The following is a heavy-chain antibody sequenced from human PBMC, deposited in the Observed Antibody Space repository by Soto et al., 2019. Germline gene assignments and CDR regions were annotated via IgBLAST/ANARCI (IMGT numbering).Heavy chain of an antibody. J-gene: IGHJ5*01. CDR1: GYNFATYW. V-gene: IGHV5-51*01. Sequence: PGESLKISCKGSGYNFATYWITWVRQMPVRGLEYMGTIYPSKSKPLYSPSFQGLVTISADTSFITAYLQWCSLRASDTATYYCARGVSGSAGRFDPWGQGTVVTVSS. CDR3: ARGVSGSAGRFDP. CDR2: IYPSKSKP. D-gene: IGHD3-16*01.